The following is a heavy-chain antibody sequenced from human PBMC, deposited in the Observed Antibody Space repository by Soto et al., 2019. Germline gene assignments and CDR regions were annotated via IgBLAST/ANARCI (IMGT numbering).Heavy chain of an antibody. CDR3: AKDLNDGYSGYDFYYYYYMDV. Sequence: VGSLRLSCAASGFTFSSYAMSWVRQAPGKGLEWVSAISGSGGSTYYADSVKGRFTISRDNSKNTLYLQMNSLRAEDTAVYYCAKDLNDGYSGYDFYYYYYMDVWGKGTTVTVSS. J-gene: IGHJ6*03. CDR1: GFTFSSYA. V-gene: IGHV3-23*01. D-gene: IGHD5-12*01. CDR2: ISGSGGST.